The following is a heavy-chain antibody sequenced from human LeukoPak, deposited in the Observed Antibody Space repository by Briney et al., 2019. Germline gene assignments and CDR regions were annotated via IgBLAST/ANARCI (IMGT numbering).Heavy chain of an antibody. D-gene: IGHD3-3*01. CDR3: ARGSAYDFWSGYPIEAFDI. J-gene: IGHJ3*02. V-gene: IGHV3-20*04. CDR2: INWNGGST. CDR1: GFTFDDYG. Sequence: GGSLRLSCAATGFTFDDYGMSWVRQAPGKGLEWVSGINWNGGSTGYADSVKGRFTISRDKAKNSMYLQMNSLRAEDTALYYCARGSAYDFWSGYPIEAFDIWGQGTMVTVSS.